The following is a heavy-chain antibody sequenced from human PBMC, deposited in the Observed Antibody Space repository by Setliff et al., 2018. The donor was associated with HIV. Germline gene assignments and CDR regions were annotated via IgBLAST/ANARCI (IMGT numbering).Heavy chain of an antibody. Sequence: GASVKVSCKASGDTFSSYAISWVRQAPGQGLEWMGGIIPVLGLSYYAQNFQGRVTITADESTSTAYMELSSLRSEDTAVYYCAREPFYSGSYPGYNWFDPWGQGTLVTVSS. CDR1: GDTFSSYA. CDR3: AREPFYSGSYPGYNWFDP. D-gene: IGHD1-26*01. V-gene: IGHV1-69*10. CDR2: IIPVLGLS. J-gene: IGHJ5*02.